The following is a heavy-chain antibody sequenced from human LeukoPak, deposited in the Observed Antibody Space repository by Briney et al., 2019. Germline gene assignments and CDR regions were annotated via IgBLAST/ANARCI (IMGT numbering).Heavy chain of an antibody. V-gene: IGHV1-3*01. Sequence: ASVKVSCKASGYTFTSYAMHWVRQAPGQRLEWMGWINAGNGNTKYSQKFQGRVTITRDTSASTAYMELSSLRPEDTAVYYCARRYCSGGSCSYYFDYWGQGTLVTVSS. J-gene: IGHJ4*02. D-gene: IGHD2-15*01. CDR3: ARRYCSGGSCSYYFDY. CDR1: GYTFTSYA. CDR2: INAGNGNT.